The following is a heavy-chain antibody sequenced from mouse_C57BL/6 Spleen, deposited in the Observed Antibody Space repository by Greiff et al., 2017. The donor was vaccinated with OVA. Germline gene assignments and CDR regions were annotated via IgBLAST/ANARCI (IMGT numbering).Heavy chain of an antibody. CDR2: IYPGDGDT. CDR1: GYAFSSSW. D-gene: IGHD2-4*01. J-gene: IGHJ3*01. Sequence: QVQLKQSGPELVKPGASVKISCKASGYAFSSSWMNWVKQRPGKGLEWIGRIYPGDGDTNYTGKFKGKATLTADKSSSTAYMPLSSLTSEDSAVYFCASDYDGAYWGQGTLVTVSA. CDR3: ASDYDGAY. V-gene: IGHV1-82*01.